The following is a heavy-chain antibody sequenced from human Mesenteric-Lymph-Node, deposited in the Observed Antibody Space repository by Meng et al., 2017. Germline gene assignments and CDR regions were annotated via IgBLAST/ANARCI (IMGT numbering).Heavy chain of an antibody. D-gene: IGHD4-17*01. Sequence: GESLKISCAASGFTFSSYAMHWVRQAPGKGLEWVAVISYDGSNKYYADSVKGRFTISRDNSKNTLYLKMNSLRAEDTAVYYCARDFLATVTTDYWGQGTLVTVSS. CDR1: GFTFSSYA. CDR3: ARDFLATVTTDY. J-gene: IGHJ4*02. CDR2: ISYDGSNK. V-gene: IGHV3-30*04.